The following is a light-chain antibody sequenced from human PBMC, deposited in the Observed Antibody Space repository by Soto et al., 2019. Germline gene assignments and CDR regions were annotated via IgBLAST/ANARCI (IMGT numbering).Light chain of an antibody. CDR3: QSYDSSLSAL. J-gene: IGLJ3*02. Sequence: QSVLTQPPSVSGAPGQRVTICCTRSSSNIGAGYDVHWYQQLPGTAPKLLIYGNSNRPSGVPDRFSGSKSGTSASLAITGLQAEDEADYYCQSYDSSLSALFGGGTKLTVL. CDR1: SSNIGAGYD. CDR2: GNS. V-gene: IGLV1-40*01.